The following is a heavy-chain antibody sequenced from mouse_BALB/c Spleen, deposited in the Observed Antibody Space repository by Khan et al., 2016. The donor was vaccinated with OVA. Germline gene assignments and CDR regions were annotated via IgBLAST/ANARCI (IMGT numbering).Heavy chain of an antibody. J-gene: IGHJ4*01. CDR1: GFTFSNYG. Sequence: EVELVESGGDFVKPGGSLKLSCAASGFTFSNYGMSWVRQTPDKRLEWVATISSGGGYTYYPDSVKGRFIISRDNTKNTLYLQMSSLKSEDTAMYYCARHYDYDYAMDYWGQGTSVTVSS. CDR2: ISSGGGYT. V-gene: IGHV5-6*01. D-gene: IGHD2-4*01. CDR3: ARHYDYDYAMDY.